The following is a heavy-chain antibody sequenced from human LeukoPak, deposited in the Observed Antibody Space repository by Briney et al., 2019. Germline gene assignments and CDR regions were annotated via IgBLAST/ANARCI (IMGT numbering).Heavy chain of an antibody. J-gene: IGHJ4*02. CDR1: GFTFSNAW. CDR2: IKSKTEGGTT. CDR3: TTGPGNSGY. D-gene: IGHD6-13*01. Sequence: GGSLRLSCAASGFTFSNAWMNWVRQAPGKGLEWVGRIKSKTEGGTTDYAAPVKGRFTISRDDSKNAAYLQMHSLKTEDTAVYYCTTGPGNSGYWGQGTLVTVSS. V-gene: IGHV3-15*01.